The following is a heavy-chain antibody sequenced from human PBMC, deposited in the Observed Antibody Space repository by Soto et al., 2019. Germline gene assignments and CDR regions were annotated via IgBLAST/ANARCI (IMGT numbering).Heavy chain of an antibody. Sequence: QVQLVQSGAEVKKPGSSVKVSCKASGGTFSSYAISWVRQAPGQGLEWMGGIIPIFGTANYAEKFQGRVTITADESTSTAYMELSSVRSEDTAVYYCARVPKTAPYYYDSGGFDYWGQGTLVTVSS. CDR3: ARVPKTAPYYYDSGGFDY. CDR2: IIPIFGTA. D-gene: IGHD3-22*01. CDR1: GGTFSSYA. V-gene: IGHV1-69*01. J-gene: IGHJ4*02.